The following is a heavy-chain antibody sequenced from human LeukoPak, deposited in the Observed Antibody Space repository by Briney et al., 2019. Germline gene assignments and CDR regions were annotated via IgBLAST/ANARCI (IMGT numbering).Heavy chain of an antibody. CDR1: GGSISSYY. D-gene: IGHD2-2*01. CDR3: ARAKHPFIVVVPAATYYFDY. CDR2: IYYSGST. Sequence: SETLSLTCTVSGGSISSYYWSWIRQPPGKGLEWIGYIYYSGSTNYNPSLKSRVTISVDTSKNQFSLRLSSVTAADTAVYYCARAKHPFIVVVPAATYYFDYWGQGTLVTVSS. V-gene: IGHV4-59*01. J-gene: IGHJ4*02.